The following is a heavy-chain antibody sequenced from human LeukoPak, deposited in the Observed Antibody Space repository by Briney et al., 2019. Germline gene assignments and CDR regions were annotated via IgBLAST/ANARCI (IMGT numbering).Heavy chain of an antibody. V-gene: IGHV4-59*01. CDR3: ARVDDYVWGSYRY. D-gene: IGHD3-16*02. CDR1: GGSISSYY. J-gene: IGHJ4*02. CDR2: IYYSGST. Sequence: SETLSLTCTVSGGSISSYYWSWIRQPPGKGLEWIGYIYYSGSTNYNPSLKSRVTISVDTSKNQFSLKLSSVTAADTAVYYCARVDDYVWGSYRYWGQGTLVTDSS.